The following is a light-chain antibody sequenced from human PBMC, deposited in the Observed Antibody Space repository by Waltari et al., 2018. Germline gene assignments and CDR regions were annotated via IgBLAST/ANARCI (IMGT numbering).Light chain of an antibody. CDR2: YVT. CDR3: QVWDGITSTGV. J-gene: IGLJ3*02. V-gene: IGLV3-1*01. Sequence: SYELTQPPSVSVSSGQTAIITCSGDKLGDKYVCWYQQKPGQSPVLIFYYVTMLPSGFPERFSGTNSGNTATLTISGTQTLDEADYYCQVWDGITSTGVFGGGTRLTVL. CDR1: KLGDKY.